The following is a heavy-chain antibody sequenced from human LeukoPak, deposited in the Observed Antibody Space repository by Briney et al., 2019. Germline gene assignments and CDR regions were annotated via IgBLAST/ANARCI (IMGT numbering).Heavy chain of an antibody. V-gene: IGHV3-74*01. D-gene: IGHD3-9*01. Sequence: GSLRLSCAASGFTFSSYWMHWVRQAPGKGLVWVSHINSDGSSTTYADSVKGRFTISRDNAKNTLYLQMNSLRAEDTAVYYCARAERGLRYFDWLTYDYWGQGTLVTVSS. J-gene: IGHJ4*02. CDR2: INSDGSST. CDR1: GFTFSSYW. CDR3: ARAERGLRYFDWLTYDY.